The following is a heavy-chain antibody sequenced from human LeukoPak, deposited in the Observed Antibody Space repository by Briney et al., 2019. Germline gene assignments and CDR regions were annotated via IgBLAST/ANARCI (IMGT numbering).Heavy chain of an antibody. J-gene: IGHJ6*03. CDR1: GGSISSYY. CDR2: IYTSGST. Sequence: PSETLSLTCTVSGGSISSYYWSWIRQPAGKGREWIGRIYTSGSTNYNPSLKSRVTMPVDTSKNQFSLKLSSVTAADTAVYYCARDRSYVFYYYMDVWGKGTTVTVSS. V-gene: IGHV4-4*07. CDR3: ARDRSYVFYYYMDV. D-gene: IGHD1-26*01.